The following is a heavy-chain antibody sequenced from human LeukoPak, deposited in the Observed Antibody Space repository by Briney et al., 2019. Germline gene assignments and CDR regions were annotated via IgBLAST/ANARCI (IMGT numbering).Heavy chain of an antibody. V-gene: IGHV3-66*02. J-gene: IGHJ4*02. Sequence: GGSLRLSCAASGFTVSSNYMSWVRQAPGKGLEWGSIIYSASSTYYADSVKGRFTISRDNSKNTLYLQMNSLRAEDTAVYYCARGTDILTGYYSVSYFDYWGQGTLVTVSS. D-gene: IGHD3-9*01. CDR1: GFTVSSNY. CDR2: IYSASST. CDR3: ARGTDILTGYYSVSYFDY.